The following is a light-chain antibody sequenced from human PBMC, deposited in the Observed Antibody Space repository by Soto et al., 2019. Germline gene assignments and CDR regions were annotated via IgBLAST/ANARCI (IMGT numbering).Light chain of an antibody. J-gene: IGKJ1*01. Sequence: ETVLTQSPGTLSLSPGERATLSCRASQSVSSSYLAWYQQKPGQAPRLLIYAASSRATGIPDRFSGSGSGTDFTLTITRLEPEDFAVYYCHQYGSSPRTFGQGTEVEVK. CDR2: AAS. CDR3: HQYGSSPRT. CDR1: QSVSSSY. V-gene: IGKV3-20*01.